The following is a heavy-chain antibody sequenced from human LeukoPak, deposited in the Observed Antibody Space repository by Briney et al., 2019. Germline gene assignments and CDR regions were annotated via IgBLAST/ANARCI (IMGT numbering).Heavy chain of an antibody. CDR1: GFTFSSYS. D-gene: IGHD5-18*01. J-gene: IGHJ4*02. CDR3: ARDLSGVTGYTYGRGIDY. V-gene: IGHV3-7*01. CDR2: IKKDGSEK. Sequence: GGSLRLSCAASGFTFSSYSMNWVRQAPGKGLEWVANIKKDGSEKYYVDSVKGRFTISRDNAKTSLYLRMNSLRADDTAVYYCARDLSGVTGYTYGRGIDYWGQGTLVTVSS.